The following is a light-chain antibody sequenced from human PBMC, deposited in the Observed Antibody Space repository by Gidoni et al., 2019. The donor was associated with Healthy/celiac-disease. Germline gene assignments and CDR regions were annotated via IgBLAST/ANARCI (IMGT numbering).Light chain of an antibody. CDR1: QRVSSY. J-gene: IGKJ2*01. V-gene: IGKV3-11*01. Sequence: EIVLTQSPATLSLSPGERATLSCRASQRVSSYLAWYQQKPGQAPRLLIYDASNEATGIPARFSGSGSGTDFTLTISSLEPEDFAVYYCQQRSNWPPYTFGQGTKLEIK. CDR2: DAS. CDR3: QQRSNWPPYT.